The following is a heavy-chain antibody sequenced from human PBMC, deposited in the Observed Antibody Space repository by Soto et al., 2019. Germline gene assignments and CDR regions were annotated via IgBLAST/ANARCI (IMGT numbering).Heavy chain of an antibody. CDR3: ARDRSKPTTNEYYFDY. D-gene: IGHD1-26*01. CDR2: IYYSGST. J-gene: IGHJ4*02. Sequence: SETLSLTCTVSGGSISSYYWSWIRQPPGKGLEWIGYIYYSGSTNYNPSLKSRVTISVDTSKNQFSLKLSSVTAADTAVYYCARDRSKPTTNEYYFDYWGQGTLVTVS. V-gene: IGHV4-59*01. CDR1: GGSISSYY.